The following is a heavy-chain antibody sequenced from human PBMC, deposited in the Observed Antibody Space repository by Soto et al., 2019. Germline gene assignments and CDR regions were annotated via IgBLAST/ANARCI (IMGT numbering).Heavy chain of an antibody. D-gene: IGHD2-2*01. CDR3: ARRRCSSTSCYGLYYYFDY. V-gene: IGHV5-51*01. CDR2: IYPGDSDT. CDR1: GYSFTSYW. J-gene: IGHJ4*02. Sequence: GESLKISCKGSGYSFTSYWIGWVRQMPGKGLEWMGIIYPGDSDTRYSPSFQGQVTISADKSISTAYLQWSSLKASDTAMYYRARRRCSSTSCYGLYYYFDYWGQGTLVTVSS.